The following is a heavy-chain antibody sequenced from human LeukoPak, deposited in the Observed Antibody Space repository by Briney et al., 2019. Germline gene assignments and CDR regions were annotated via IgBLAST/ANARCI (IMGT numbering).Heavy chain of an antibody. D-gene: IGHD6-19*01. V-gene: IGHV3-30*02. J-gene: IGHJ4*02. CDR1: GFIFSSYG. Sequence: GGSLRLSCAASGFIFSSYGIHWVRQAPGKGLEWVAFIRYDGSKKYYADSVKGRFITSRDNAKNTLYLQMNSLRAEDTGVYYCAKENSSGFLFWGQGTLVTVSS. CDR2: IRYDGSKK. CDR3: AKENSSGFLF.